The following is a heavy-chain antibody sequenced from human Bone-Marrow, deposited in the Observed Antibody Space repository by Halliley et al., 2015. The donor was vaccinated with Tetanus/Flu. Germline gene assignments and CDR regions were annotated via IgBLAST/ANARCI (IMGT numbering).Heavy chain of an antibody. CDR1: GYSFTNYW. J-gene: IGHJ6*02. V-gene: IGHV5-51*01. CDR2: MYPGDSDT. CDR3: ARHGDDSGSYLYYFYGMDV. D-gene: IGHD1-26*01. Sequence: QLVQSGAEVKKPGESLKISCKASGYSFTNYWIGWVRQMPGKGLEWMGIMYPGDSDTRYSPSFEGQVTISADKSISTAYLQWGSLGAWDTAIYFCARHGDDSGSYLYYFYGMDVWGPGTTVTVSS.